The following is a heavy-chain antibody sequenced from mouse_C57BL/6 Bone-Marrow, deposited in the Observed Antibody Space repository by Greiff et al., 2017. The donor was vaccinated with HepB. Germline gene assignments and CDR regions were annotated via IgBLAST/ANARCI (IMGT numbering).Heavy chain of an antibody. V-gene: IGHV7-3*01. Sequence: EVQLVESGGGLVQPGGSLSLSCAASGFTFTDYYMSWVRQPPGKALEWLGFIRNKANGYTTEYSASVKGRFTISRDNSQSILYLQMNALRAEDSATYYRARALRRWYFDVWGTGTTVTVSS. CDR1: GFTFTDYY. J-gene: IGHJ1*03. D-gene: IGHD2-12*01. CDR3: ARALRRWYFDV. CDR2: IRNKANGYTT.